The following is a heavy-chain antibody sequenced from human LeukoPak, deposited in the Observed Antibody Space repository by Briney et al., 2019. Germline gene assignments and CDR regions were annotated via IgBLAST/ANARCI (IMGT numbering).Heavy chain of an antibody. Sequence: GGSLRLSCAASGFTFSSYAMHWARQAPGKGLEWVAVISYDGSNKYYADSVKGRFTISRDNSKNTLYLQMNSLRAEDTAVYYCARDSGGSIAAPHDYWGQGTLVTVSS. CDR2: ISYDGSNK. V-gene: IGHV3-30-3*01. CDR1: GFTFSSYA. D-gene: IGHD6-6*01. CDR3: ARDSGGSIAAPHDY. J-gene: IGHJ4*02.